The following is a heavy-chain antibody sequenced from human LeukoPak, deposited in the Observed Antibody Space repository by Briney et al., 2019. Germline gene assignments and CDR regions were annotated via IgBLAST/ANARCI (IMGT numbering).Heavy chain of an antibody. V-gene: IGHV4-59*08. D-gene: IGHD5-18*01. J-gene: IGHJ3*02. Sequence: SETLSLTCTVSGGSVSPYYWSWIRQPPGKGLEWLGYIYYTGSTNYNPSLKSRVTISVDTSKNQFSLQLTSVTAADTAVYYCARSKYSYGLSDAFDIWGQGTMVTVSS. CDR2: IYYTGST. CDR3: ARSKYSYGLSDAFDI. CDR1: GGSVSPYY.